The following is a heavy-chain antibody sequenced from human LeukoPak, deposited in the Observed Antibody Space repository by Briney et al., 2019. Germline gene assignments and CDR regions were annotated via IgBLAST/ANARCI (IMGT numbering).Heavy chain of an antibody. CDR2: ISSSSSYI. J-gene: IGHJ4*02. Sequence: GGSLRLSCAASGFTFSSYSMSWVRQAPGKGLEWVSSISSSSSYIYYADSVKGRFTISRDNAKNSLYLQMNSLRAEDTAVYYCARDPLGAPYYFDYWGQGTLVTVSS. CDR3: ARDPLGAPYYFDY. V-gene: IGHV3-21*01. CDR1: GFTFSSYS. D-gene: IGHD3-16*01.